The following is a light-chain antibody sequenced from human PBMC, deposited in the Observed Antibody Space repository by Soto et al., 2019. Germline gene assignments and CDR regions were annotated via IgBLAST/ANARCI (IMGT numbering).Light chain of an antibody. Sequence: DIQLTQSPSFLSASVGDRVTITCRASQDISTYLSWFQQKPGKAPKLLIYAASTLQSGVPSRFSGGGSGTEFTLTINSLQPEDFATYYCQQLDSCPLTFAGGTRVEIK. J-gene: IGKJ4*01. CDR1: QDISTY. V-gene: IGKV1-9*01. CDR3: QQLDSCPLT. CDR2: AAS.